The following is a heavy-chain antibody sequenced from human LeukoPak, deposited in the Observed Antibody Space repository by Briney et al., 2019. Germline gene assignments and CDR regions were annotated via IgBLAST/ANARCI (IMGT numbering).Heavy chain of an antibody. CDR1: GGSISSGDYY. CDR3: ARQADVPSSIGYFDF. CDR2: ISHGGST. J-gene: IGHJ4*02. V-gene: IGHV4-39*01. Sequence: SETLSLTCTVSGGSISSGDYYWSWIRQPPGKGLEWIGSISHGGSTHYNASLKSRVTISLEASKNQFSLRLSSVTAADTAVYYCARQADVPSSIGYFDFWGQGAPVTVSS. D-gene: IGHD2/OR15-2a*01.